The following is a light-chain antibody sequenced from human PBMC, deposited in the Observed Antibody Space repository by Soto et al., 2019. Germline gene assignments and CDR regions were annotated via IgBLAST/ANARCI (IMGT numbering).Light chain of an antibody. CDR2: EVS. CDR1: SSDVGSYNL. CDR3: CSCAGSSTYV. V-gene: IGLV2-23*02. Sequence: QSVLTQPASVSGSPGQSITISCTGTSSDVGSYNLVSWYQQHPGKAPKLMIYEVSKGPSGVSNRFSGSKSGNTASLTISGLQAEDEADYYCCSCAGSSTYVFGTGTKVTVL. J-gene: IGLJ1*01.